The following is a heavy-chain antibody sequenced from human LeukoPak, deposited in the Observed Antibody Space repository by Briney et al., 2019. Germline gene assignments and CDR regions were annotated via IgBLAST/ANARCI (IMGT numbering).Heavy chain of an antibody. CDR1: GGSISSGGYY. CDR2: IYYSGST. CDR3: ARGLGVDGSLSSSELNNQNNWFDP. V-gene: IGHV4-31*03. D-gene: IGHD6-6*01. J-gene: IGHJ5*02. Sequence: SETLSLTCTVSGGSISSGGYYWSWIRQHPGKGLEWIGYIYYSGSTYYNPSLKSRVTISVDTSKNQFSLKLSSVTAADTAVYYCARGLGVDGSLSSSELNNQNNWFDPWGQGTLVTVSS.